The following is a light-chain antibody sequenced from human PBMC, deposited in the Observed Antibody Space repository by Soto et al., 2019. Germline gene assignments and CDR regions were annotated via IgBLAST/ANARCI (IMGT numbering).Light chain of an antibody. CDR2: SNN. Sequence: QSVLTQPPSASGTPGQRVTISCSGSSSNIGSNTVNWYQQLPGTAPKLLIYSNNQRPSGVPDRFSGSKSGTPASLAISGLQSEDEADYYCAAWDDSLNGPVFGGGTTLTVL. CDR3: AAWDDSLNGPV. V-gene: IGLV1-44*01. CDR1: SSNIGSNT. J-gene: IGLJ2*01.